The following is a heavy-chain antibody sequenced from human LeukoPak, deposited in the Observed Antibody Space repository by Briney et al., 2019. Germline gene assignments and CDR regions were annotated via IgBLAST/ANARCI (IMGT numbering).Heavy chain of an antibody. CDR3: ARDRRAYSSSWYGDY. V-gene: IGHV1-69*04. Sequence: SVEVSCKASGGTFSSYAISWVRQAPGQGLEWMGRIIPILGIANYAQKFQGRVTITADKSTSTAYMELSSLRSEDTAVYYCARDRRAYSSSWYGDYWGQGTLVTVSS. J-gene: IGHJ4*02. D-gene: IGHD6-13*01. CDR1: GGTFSSYA. CDR2: IIPILGIA.